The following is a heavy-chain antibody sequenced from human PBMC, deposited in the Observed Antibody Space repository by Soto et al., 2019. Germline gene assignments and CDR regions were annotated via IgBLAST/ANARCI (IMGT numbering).Heavy chain of an antibody. D-gene: IGHD4-17*01. V-gene: IGHV4-59*08. CDR3: ARHHFGDPFDN. J-gene: IGHJ4*02. CDR1: GGSISNYY. CDR2: IYYSGST. Sequence: QVQLQESGPGLVKPSETLSLNCTVSGGSISNYYLSWIRQSPGKGLEWIGYIYYSGSTNYIPSLKSRVTMSVDTSNNQFSLRLTSVTAADAAVYYCARHHFGDPFDNWGQGTLVTVSS.